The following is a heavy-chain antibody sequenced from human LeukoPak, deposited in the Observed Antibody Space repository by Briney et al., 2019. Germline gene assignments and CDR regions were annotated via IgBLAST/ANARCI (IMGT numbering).Heavy chain of an antibody. V-gene: IGHV1-69*05. CDR3: ASAYHPYSAVTTDYYYYYYMDV. Sequence: GASVKVSCKASGGTVRSYSISWVRQAPGQGLEWMGGIIPIFGTANYAQKFQGRVTITTDESTSTAYMELSSLRSEDTAVYYCASAYHPYSAVTTDYYYYYYMDVWGKGTTVTVSS. CDR2: IIPIFGTA. D-gene: IGHD4-23*01. J-gene: IGHJ6*03. CDR1: GGTVRSYS.